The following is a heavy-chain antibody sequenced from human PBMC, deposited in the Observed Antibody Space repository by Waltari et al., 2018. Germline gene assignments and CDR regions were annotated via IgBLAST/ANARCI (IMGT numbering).Heavy chain of an antibody. D-gene: IGHD2-2*01. V-gene: IGHV1-2*06. J-gene: IGHJ6*03. CDR1: GYTFTAYY. Sequence: QLQLVQSGAAVKKPGASVKVSCKASGYTFTAYYMNWVRQAPGQGLEWMGRINPNSGGTNYAQKFQGRVTMTRDTSISTAYMELSRLRSDDTAVYYCASSADCSSTSCYAPQFYYYMDVWGKGTTVTVSS. CDR3: ASSADCSSTSCYAPQFYYYMDV. CDR2: INPNSGGT.